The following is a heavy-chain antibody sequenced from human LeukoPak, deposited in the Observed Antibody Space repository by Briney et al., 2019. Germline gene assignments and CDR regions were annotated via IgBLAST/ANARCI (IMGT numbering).Heavy chain of an antibody. V-gene: IGHV3-7*01. D-gene: IGHD5-12*01. Sequence: PGGSLRLSCAASGFTFSNYWMSWVRQTPGKGLEWVANIKQDGSEKCSVDSVKGRFTISRDNAKNSLYLQMNSLRAEDTAMYYCARGSVLYDYDAFDIWGQGTLVTVSS. CDR1: GFTFSNYW. CDR3: ARGSVLYDYDAFDI. CDR2: IKQDGSEK. J-gene: IGHJ3*02.